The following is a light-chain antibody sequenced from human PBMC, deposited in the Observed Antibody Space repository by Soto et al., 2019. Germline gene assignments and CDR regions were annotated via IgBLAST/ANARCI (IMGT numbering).Light chain of an antibody. Sequence: AIRMTQSQSSLSASTGDRVTITCRARQGISSYLAWYQQKPGKAPKLQIYAASTLQSGVPSRFSGSGSGTDFTLTISCLQSEDFATYYCQQYYSYPPTFGQGTKLEIK. V-gene: IGKV1-8*01. CDR3: QQYYSYPPT. CDR2: AAS. J-gene: IGKJ2*01. CDR1: QGISSY.